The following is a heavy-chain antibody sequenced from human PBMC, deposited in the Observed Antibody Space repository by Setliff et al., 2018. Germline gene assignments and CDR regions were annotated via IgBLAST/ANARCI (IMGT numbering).Heavy chain of an antibody. CDR3: ARTGTYRYFDH. Sequence: SETLSLTCSVSGGSISSGGFYWSWIRQSAGRGLEWIGHFHTGGATDYNLSLKSRVTISLDSSKNQFSLKLNSVTAADTAVYYCARTGTYRYFDHWGQGTLVTVSS. D-gene: IGHD5-12*01. CDR1: GGSISSGGFY. V-gene: IGHV4-61*09. CDR2: FHTGGAT. J-gene: IGHJ4*02.